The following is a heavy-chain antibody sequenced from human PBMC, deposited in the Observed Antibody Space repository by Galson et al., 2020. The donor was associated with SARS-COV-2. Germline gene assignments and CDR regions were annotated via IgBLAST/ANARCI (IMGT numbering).Heavy chain of an antibody. D-gene: IGHD5-12*01. CDR3: ARDLPDYSGYEIDY. CDR1: GYTFTRCG. CDR2: INTNTGNP. J-gene: IGHJ4*02. V-gene: IGHV7-4-1*02. Sequence: ASVKVSCKASGYTFTRCGMNWVRQAPGQGLEWMGWINTNTGNPTYAQGFTGRFVFSLDTSVSTAYLQISSLKAEDTAVYYCARDLPDYSGYEIDYWAREPWSPSPQ.